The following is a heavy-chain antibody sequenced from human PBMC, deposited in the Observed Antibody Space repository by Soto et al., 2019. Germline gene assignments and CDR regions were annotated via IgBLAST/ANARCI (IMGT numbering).Heavy chain of an antibody. CDR2: IYHSGRT. D-gene: IGHD3-3*01. J-gene: IGHJ4*02. CDR1: GASVSSGGW. V-gene: IGHV4-4*02. CDR3: TTKPGGLIFGFQS. Sequence: QVQLQESGPGLVEPSGTLSLTCTVSGASVSSGGWWTWLRQPPGKGPEWIGEIYHSGRTNYIPSLKSRFSMSLDNSKNQCSLRLNCVTAEDTALYYCTTKPGGLIFGFQSWGQGTLVTVSS.